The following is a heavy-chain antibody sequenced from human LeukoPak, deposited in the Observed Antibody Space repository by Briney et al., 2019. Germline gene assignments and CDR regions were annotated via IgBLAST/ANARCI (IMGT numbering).Heavy chain of an antibody. CDR2: IWYDGSNK. Sequence: GGSLRLSCAASGFTFSNYSMNWVRRAPGKGLEWVAVIWYDGSNKYYADSVQGRFTISRDNSKNTLYLQMNSLRAEDTAVYYCARWGPDKSPDYWGQGTLVTVSS. J-gene: IGHJ4*02. CDR1: GFTFSNYS. D-gene: IGHD3-16*01. V-gene: IGHV3-33*08. CDR3: ARWGPDKSPDY.